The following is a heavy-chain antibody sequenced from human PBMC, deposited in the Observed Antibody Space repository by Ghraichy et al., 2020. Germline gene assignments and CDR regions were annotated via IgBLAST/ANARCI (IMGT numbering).Heavy chain of an antibody. CDR2: IKDDGSEK. J-gene: IGHJ5*01. Sequence: GSLNISCAASGFTFSSYWMAWVRQAPGKGLEWVANIKDDGSEKYYVDSVKGRFTISRDNANNSLFLHMKSLRAEDTAVYYCARDRRTDYDFWSGPKNWFDSWGQGSLVTVSS. CDR3: ARDRRTDYDFWSGPKNWFDS. V-gene: IGHV3-7*03. CDR1: GFTFSSYW. D-gene: IGHD3-3*01.